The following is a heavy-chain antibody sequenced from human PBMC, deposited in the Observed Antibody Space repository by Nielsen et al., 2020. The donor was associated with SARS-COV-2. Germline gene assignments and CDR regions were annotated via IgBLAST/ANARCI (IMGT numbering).Heavy chain of an antibody. CDR1: GGTFSSYS. Sequence: SVKVSCKASGGTFSSYSISWVRQAPGQGLEWMGGIIPIFGTANYAQKFQGRVTITADESTSTAYMELSSLRSEDTAADYCASRDHTATAWSMDVWGQGTTVTVSS. J-gene: IGHJ6*02. CDR3: ASRDHTATAWSMDV. D-gene: IGHD5-18*01. CDR2: IIPIFGTA. V-gene: IGHV1-69*13.